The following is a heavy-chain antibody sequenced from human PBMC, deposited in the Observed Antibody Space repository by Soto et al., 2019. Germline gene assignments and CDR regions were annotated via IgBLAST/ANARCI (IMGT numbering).Heavy chain of an antibody. CDR2: IYYSGRT. D-gene: IGHD2-2*02. CDR3: ARAYFSSRICYTWDNWFDP. V-gene: IGHV4-59*01. Sequence: QVQLQESGPGLVKPSETLSLTCTVSGGSISSYYWSWIRQPPGKGLEWIGYIYYSGRTNYNPFLNTLSNRSPNTSKHHCSLELSSVTAADPAVYYSARAYFSSRICYTWDNWFDPWGHATLVTVSS. CDR1: GGSISSYY. J-gene: IGHJ5*02.